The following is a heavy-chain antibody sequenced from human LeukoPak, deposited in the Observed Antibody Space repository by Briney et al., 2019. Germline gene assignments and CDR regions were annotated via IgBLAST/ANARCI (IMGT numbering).Heavy chain of an antibody. CDR3: ASAGLTGYYKAYDY. J-gene: IGHJ4*02. D-gene: IGHD3-9*01. V-gene: IGHV3-53*01. CDR1: GFTVSSNY. CDR2: IYSGGST. Sequence: GGSLRLSCAASGFTVSSNYMSWVRQAPGKGLEWVSVIYSGGSTYYADSVKGRFTTSRDNSKNTLYLQMNSLRAEDTAVYYCASAGLTGYYKAYDYWGQGTLVTVSS.